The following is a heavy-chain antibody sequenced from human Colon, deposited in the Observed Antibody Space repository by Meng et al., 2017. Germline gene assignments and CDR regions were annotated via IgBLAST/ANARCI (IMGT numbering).Heavy chain of an antibody. CDR2: INHSGST. D-gene: IGHD1-1*01. V-gene: IGHV4-31*03. CDR1: GASLSRVTYY. J-gene: IGHJ5*02. Sequence: QVQLTDSGPGLVNPAQNLSLPCTVSGASLSRVTYYWTWIRQDPGKGLEWIGIINHSGSTYYNPSLKSRVTMSLDTSKQQFSLKLISVTAADTAVYFCARGLNEGGLAHNWFDPWGQGTLVTVSS. CDR3: ARGLNEGGLAHNWFDP.